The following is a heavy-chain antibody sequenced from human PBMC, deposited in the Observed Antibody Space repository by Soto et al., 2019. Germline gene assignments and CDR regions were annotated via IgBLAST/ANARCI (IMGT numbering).Heavy chain of an antibody. Sequence: GGSLRLSCAASGFTFDDYTMHWVRQAPGKGLEWVSLISWYGGSTYYADSVKGRFTISRDNSKNSLYLQMNSLRTEDTALYYCAKDRGGGGYDYGYYYGMDVWGQGTTVTVSS. J-gene: IGHJ6*02. V-gene: IGHV3-43*01. CDR3: AKDRGGGGYDYGYYYGMDV. D-gene: IGHD5-12*01. CDR1: GFTFDDYT. CDR2: ISWYGGST.